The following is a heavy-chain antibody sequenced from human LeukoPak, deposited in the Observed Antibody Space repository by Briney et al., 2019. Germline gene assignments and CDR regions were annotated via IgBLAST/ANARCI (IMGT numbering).Heavy chain of an antibody. CDR3: ARSNCSGGSCYVGWFDP. D-gene: IGHD2-15*01. CDR1: GGTFSSYA. Sequence: GASVKVSCKASGGTFSSYAISWVRQAPGQGLEWMGRIIPILGIANYAQKFQGRVTITADKSTSTAYMELSSLRSEDTAVYYCARSNCSGGSCYVGWFDPWGQGTLVTVSS. J-gene: IGHJ5*02. CDR2: IIPILGIA. V-gene: IGHV1-69*04.